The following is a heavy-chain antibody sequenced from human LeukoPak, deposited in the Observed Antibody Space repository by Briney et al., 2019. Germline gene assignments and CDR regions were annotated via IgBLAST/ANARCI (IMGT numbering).Heavy chain of an antibody. CDR2: ISSNGGST. Sequence: PGGSLRLSCAASGFTFSSYAMHWVRQAPGKGLEYVSAISSNGGSTYYANSVKGRFTISRDNAKNSLYLEMNSLRAEDTAVYYCARITGIAAAGDYWGQGTLVTVSS. CDR1: GFTFSSYA. CDR3: ARITGIAAAGDY. V-gene: IGHV3-64*01. D-gene: IGHD6-13*01. J-gene: IGHJ4*02.